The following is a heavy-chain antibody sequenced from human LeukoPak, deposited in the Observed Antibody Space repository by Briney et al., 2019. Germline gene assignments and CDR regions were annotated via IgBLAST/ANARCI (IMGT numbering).Heavy chain of an antibody. Sequence: PGGSLRLSCAASGFTFSSFTMNWARQVPGKGLEWISYISLGNSTMFYADSVKSRFTISRDNAKNSLYLQMNSLRDDDTAVYYCARVGNGRSWDYLGQGTLVSVSS. V-gene: IGHV3-48*02. CDR3: ARVGNGRSWDY. CDR2: ISLGNSTM. CDR1: GFTFSSFT. D-gene: IGHD2-15*01. J-gene: IGHJ4*02.